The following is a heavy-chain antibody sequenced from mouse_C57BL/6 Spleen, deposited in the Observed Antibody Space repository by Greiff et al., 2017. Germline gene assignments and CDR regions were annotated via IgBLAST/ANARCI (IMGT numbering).Heavy chain of an antibody. CDR1: GYTFTSYT. D-gene: IGHD2-4*01. V-gene: IGHV1-4*01. CDR2: INPSSGYT. CDR3: ARSEDYDYDEDY. Sequence: QVQLQQSGAELARPGASVKMSCKASGYTFTSYTMHWVKQRPGQGLEWIGYINPSSGYTKYNQKFKDKATLTADKSSSTAYMRLSSLTSEDSAVYYCARSEDYDYDEDYWGQGTTLTVSS. J-gene: IGHJ2*01.